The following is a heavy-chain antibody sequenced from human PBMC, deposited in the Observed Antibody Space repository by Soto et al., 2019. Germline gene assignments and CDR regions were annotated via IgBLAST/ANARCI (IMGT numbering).Heavy chain of an antibody. CDR2: IIPIFGTA. CDR3: ARDRVNYYDSSGYHTLDY. V-gene: IGHV1-69*13. D-gene: IGHD3-22*01. CDR1: GGTFSSYA. J-gene: IGHJ4*02. Sequence: SVKVSCKASGGTFSSYAISWVRQAPGQGLEWMGGIIPIFGTANYAQKFQGRVTITADESTSTAYMELSSLRSEDTAVYHCARDRVNYYDSSGYHTLDYWGQGTLVTVSS.